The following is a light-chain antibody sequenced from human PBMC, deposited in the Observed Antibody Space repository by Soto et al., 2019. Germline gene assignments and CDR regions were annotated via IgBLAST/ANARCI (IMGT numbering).Light chain of an antibody. J-gene: IGKJ5*01. CDR2: AAS. V-gene: IGKV1-39*01. Sequence: IQLTQSPSSLSASVGDRVTITCRASQSIRNDLGWYQQKPGKAPKLLIYAASSLQSGVPSRFSGSGSGTDFTLTISSLQPEDFATYYCQQSYSTPRITFGQGTRREIK. CDR1: QSIRND. CDR3: QQSYSTPRIT.